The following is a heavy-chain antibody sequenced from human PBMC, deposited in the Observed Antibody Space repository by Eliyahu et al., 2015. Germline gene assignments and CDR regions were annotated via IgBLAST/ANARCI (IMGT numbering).Heavy chain of an antibody. J-gene: IGHJ3*02. CDR3: ARDLYYYDSSGYYLDAFDI. CDR1: GYXXTSXX. V-gene: IGHV1-18*01. D-gene: IGHD3-22*01. Sequence: QVQLVQSGAEVKKPGASVKVSCXASGYXXTSXXIXWVRQAPGQGLEWMGWISAYNGNTNYAQKLQGRVTMTTDTSTSTAYMELRSLRSDDTAVYYCARDLYYYDSSGYYLDAFDIWGQGTMVTVSS. CDR2: ISAYNGNT.